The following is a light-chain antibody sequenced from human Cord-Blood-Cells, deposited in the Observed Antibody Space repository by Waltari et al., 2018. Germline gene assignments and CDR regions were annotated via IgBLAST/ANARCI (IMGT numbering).Light chain of an antibody. J-gene: IGKJ4*01. V-gene: IGKV2-28*01. CDR2: LGS. CDR3: MQALQTLLT. Sequence: DIVMTQSPRSMPVTTGDQASISCRSSQSLLHSNGYNYLDWYLQKPGQSPQLLIYLGSNRASGVPDRFSGSGSGTDFTRKISRVEAEDVGVYYCMQALQTLLTFGGGTKVEIK. CDR1: QSLLHSNGYNY.